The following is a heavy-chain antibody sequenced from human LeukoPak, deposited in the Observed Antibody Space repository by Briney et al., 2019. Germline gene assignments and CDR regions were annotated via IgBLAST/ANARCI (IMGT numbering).Heavy chain of an antibody. D-gene: IGHD4-17*01. CDR2: IYYSGNT. J-gene: IGHJ4*02. V-gene: IGHV4-31*11. Sequence: SETLSLTCAVYGGSFSGYYWSWIRQHPGKGLECIGYIYYSGNTYYTPSLKSRVTISVDTSKNQFSLKLSSVTAADTAVYYCARVRYGQHFDYWGQGTLVTVSS. CDR3: ARVRYGQHFDY. CDR1: GGSFSGYY.